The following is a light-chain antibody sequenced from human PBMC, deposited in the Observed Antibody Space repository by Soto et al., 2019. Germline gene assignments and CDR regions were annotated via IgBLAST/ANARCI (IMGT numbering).Light chain of an antibody. CDR2: KAS. CDR1: QSISSW. J-gene: IGKJ2*01. V-gene: IGKV1-5*03. Sequence: DIQMTQSPSTLSASVGDRVTITCRASQSISSWLAWYQQKPGKAPKLLIYKASSLESGVPSRFSGSGSGTEITLTISSLQRDDFSTYYCQQYNSYSPYTFGQGTKLEIK. CDR3: QQYNSYSPYT.